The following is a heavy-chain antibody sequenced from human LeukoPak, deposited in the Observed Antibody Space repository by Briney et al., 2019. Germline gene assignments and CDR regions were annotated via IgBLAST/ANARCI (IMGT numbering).Heavy chain of an antibody. CDR3: ARDSSIAAAGFFDP. Sequence: ASVKVSCKASGYTFTSYYMHWVRQAPGQGLEWMGIINPSGGNTGYAQKFQGRVTITRNTSISTAYMELSSLRSEDTAVYYCARDSSIAAAGFFDPWGQGTLVTVSS. J-gene: IGHJ5*02. CDR1: GYTFTSYY. V-gene: IGHV1-46*01. CDR2: INPSGGNT. D-gene: IGHD6-13*01.